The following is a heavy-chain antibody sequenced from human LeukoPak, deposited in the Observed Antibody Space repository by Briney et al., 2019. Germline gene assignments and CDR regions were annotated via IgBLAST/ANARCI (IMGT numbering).Heavy chain of an antibody. CDR2: FDPEDGET. D-gene: IGHD3-22*01. V-gene: IGHV1-24*01. J-gene: IGHJ4*02. Sequence: GASVKVSCKASGYTFTSYYMHWVRQAPGKGLEWMGGFDPEDGETIYAQKFQGRVTMTEDTSTDTAYMELSSLRSEDTAVYYCATDHRDYYDSSGYGDFDYWGQGTLVTVSS. CDR3: ATDHRDYYDSSGYGDFDY. CDR1: GYTFTSYY.